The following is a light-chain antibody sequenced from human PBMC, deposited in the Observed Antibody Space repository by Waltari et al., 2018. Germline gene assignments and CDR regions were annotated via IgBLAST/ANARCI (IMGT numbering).Light chain of an antibody. CDR1: SRDIGAYNF. J-gene: IGLJ1*01. CDR2: DVN. CDR3: SSYTTGSTRYV. Sequence: QSALTQPASVSGSPGQSITISCTGTSRDIGAYNFVSWYQKHPGTAPKVMIYDVNNRPSGVSSRFSGSKSGNTASLTISGLQAEDEADYYCSSYTTGSTRYVFGSGTKVTVL. V-gene: IGLV2-14*03.